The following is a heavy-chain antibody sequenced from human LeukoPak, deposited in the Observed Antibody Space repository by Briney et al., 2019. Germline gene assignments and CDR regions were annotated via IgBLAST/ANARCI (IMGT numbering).Heavy chain of an antibody. Sequence: GASVKVSCKTSGYTFTVHYMHWVRQAPGQGLEWMGWINPSSGDTNYAQKFQGRVTMTRDTSFSTAYMDLSRLRSDDTAVYYCARVPRPKYAGGQWDGDYWGQGTLVTVSS. CDR2: INPSSGDT. J-gene: IGHJ4*02. CDR1: GYTFTVHY. CDR3: ARVPRPKYAGGQWDGDY. D-gene: IGHD1-26*01. V-gene: IGHV1-2*02.